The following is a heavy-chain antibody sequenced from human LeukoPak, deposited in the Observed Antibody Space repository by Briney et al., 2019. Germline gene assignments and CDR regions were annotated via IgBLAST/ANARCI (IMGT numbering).Heavy chain of an antibody. Sequence: AGGSLRLSCAASGFTFSSYSMNWVRQAPGKGLEWVSSISSRTSYIYYADSVKGRFTISRDNVKNSLYLQMNSLRAEDTAVYYCAELGITMIGGVWGKGTTVTISS. V-gene: IGHV3-21*01. CDR2: ISSRTSYI. CDR1: GFTFSSYS. J-gene: IGHJ6*04. CDR3: AELGITMIGGV. D-gene: IGHD3-10*02.